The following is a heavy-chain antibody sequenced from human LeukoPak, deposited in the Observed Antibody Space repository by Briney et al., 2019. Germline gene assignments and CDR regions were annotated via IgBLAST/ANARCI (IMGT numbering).Heavy chain of an antibody. CDR3: ARSCSGGSFYAWKFDY. CDR2: IYYSEST. CDR1: GGSISSSY. J-gene: IGHJ4*02. Sequence: ASQTLSLTCSVSGGSISSSYWSWIRQPPGNGLEWIRYIYYSESTNYHPSLKSRVTISVDASQNPYSLKLSCVTAADTAVYYCARSCSGGSFYAWKFDYWGQGTLVTVSS. D-gene: IGHD2-15*01. V-gene: IGHV4-59*01.